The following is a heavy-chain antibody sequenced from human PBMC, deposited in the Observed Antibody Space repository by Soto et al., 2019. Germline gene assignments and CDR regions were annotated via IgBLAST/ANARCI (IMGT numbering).Heavy chain of an antibody. CDR1: GFTFSSYG. V-gene: IGHV3-30*18. Sequence: GGSLRLSCAASGFTFSSYGMHWVRQAPGKGLEWVAVISYDGSNKYYADSVKGRFTISRDNSKNTLYLQMNSLRAEDTAVYYCAKDIHDSSGPHPPGYWGQGTLVTVSS. CDR3: AKDIHDSSGPHPPGY. D-gene: IGHD3-22*01. CDR2: ISYDGSNK. J-gene: IGHJ4*02.